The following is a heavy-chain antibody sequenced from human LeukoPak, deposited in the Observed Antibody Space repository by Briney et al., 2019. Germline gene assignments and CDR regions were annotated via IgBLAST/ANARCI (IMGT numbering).Heavy chain of an antibody. V-gene: IGHV3-48*01. D-gene: IGHD1-7*01. CDR2: ISSSSSTI. CDR3: ARDELGVGAFDI. J-gene: IGHJ3*02. Sequence: GGSLRLSCAASGFTFSSYSMNWVRQAPGKGLEWVSYISSSSSTIYYADSVKGRFTIPRDNAKNSLYLQMNSLRAEDTAVYYCARDELGVGAFDIWGQGTMVTVPS. CDR1: GFTFSSYS.